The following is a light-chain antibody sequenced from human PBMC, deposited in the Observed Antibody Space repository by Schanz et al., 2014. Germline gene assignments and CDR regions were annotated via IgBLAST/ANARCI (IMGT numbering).Light chain of an antibody. J-gene: IGKJ1*01. CDR1: QSVSSSY. CDR2: GAS. Sequence: EIVLTQSPGTLSLSPGERATLSCRASQSVSSSYLAWYQQKPGQAPRLLVYGASTRATGIPARFSGSGSGTEFTLTISSLEPEDFAVYYCQQRGDWPWTFGQGTKVEVK. V-gene: IGKV3D-20*02. CDR3: QQRGDWPWT.